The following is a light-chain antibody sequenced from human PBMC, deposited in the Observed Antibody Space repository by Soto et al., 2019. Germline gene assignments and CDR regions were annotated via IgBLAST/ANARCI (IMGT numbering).Light chain of an antibody. V-gene: IGLV1-40*01. CDR3: QSYDPTLNVV. CDR1: NSNVGGGYD. J-gene: IGLJ2*01. CDR2: ANN. Sequence: QSVLTQPPSVSGAPGQTVTISCTGSNSNVGGGYDVHWYQQLPGSAPKLLIYANNNRPLGVPDRFSGSKSGTSASLAITGLQAEDEADYYCQSYDPTLNVVFGGGTQLTVL.